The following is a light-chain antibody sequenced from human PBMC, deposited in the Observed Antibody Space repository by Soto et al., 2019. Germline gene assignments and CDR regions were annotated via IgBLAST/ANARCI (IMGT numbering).Light chain of an antibody. CDR1: SSNIGSNA. J-gene: IGLJ2*01. V-gene: IGLV1-44*01. CDR3: ATWDDSLNGVL. CDR2: SNN. Sequence: QSVLTQPPSASGTTGQRVTISCSGSSSNIGSNAVNWYQQLPGTAPKLLIYSNNQRPSGVPDRFSGSKSGTSASLAISGLQSEDEADYCCATWDDSLNGVLFGGGTKLTVL.